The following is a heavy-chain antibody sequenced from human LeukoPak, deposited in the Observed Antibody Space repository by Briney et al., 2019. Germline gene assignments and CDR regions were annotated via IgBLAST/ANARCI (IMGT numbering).Heavy chain of an antibody. Sequence: GGSLRLSCAASGFTVSSNYMSWVRQAPGKGLEWVSVIYSGGSTYYADSVKGRFTISRDNSKNTLYLQMNSLRAEDTAVYYCARASRPNWFDPWGQGTLVTVSS. CDR2: IYSGGST. J-gene: IGHJ5*02. V-gene: IGHV3-66*01. CDR3: ARASRPNWFDP. CDR1: GFTVSSNY.